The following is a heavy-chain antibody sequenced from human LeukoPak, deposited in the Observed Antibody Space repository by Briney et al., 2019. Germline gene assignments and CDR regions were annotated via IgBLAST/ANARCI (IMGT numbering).Heavy chain of an antibody. V-gene: IGHV4-59*08. J-gene: IGHJ4*02. Sequence: SETLFLTCTVSGDSISNYYWTWIRQPPGKGLEWIGYIYYSGNTNYNPSLKSRVTISLDTSKNQFSLKLTSVTAADTAMYYCARRKAKTPSYFDYWGQGALVTVSS. CDR3: ARRKAKTPSYFDY. CDR2: IYYSGNT. CDR1: GDSISNYY.